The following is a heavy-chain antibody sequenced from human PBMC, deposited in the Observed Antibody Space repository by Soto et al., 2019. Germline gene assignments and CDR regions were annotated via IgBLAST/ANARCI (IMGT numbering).Heavy chain of an antibody. D-gene: IGHD2-2*01. V-gene: IGHV1-18*01. Sequence: QVQLVQSGAEVKKPGASVKVSCKASGYTFTSYGISWVRQAPGQGLEWMGWISAYNGNTNYAQKLQGRVTMTTDTSTSTADRELRSLGSDETAVYYCARGAGCSSTSCYLSDWFDPWGQGTLVTVSS. J-gene: IGHJ5*02. CDR2: ISAYNGNT. CDR3: ARGAGCSSTSCYLSDWFDP. CDR1: GYTFTSYG.